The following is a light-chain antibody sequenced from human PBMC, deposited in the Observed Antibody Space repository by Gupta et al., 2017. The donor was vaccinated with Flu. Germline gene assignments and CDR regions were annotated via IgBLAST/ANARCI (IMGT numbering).Light chain of an antibody. V-gene: IGLV2-11*03. CDR3: SSYAGSNTWV. J-gene: IGLJ3*02. Sequence: SPGQSVTISCTGTSSDVGTYTYVSWYQQHTGKAPKLILYDVSKRPSGVPDRFSASKSGTTASLNISGLQAEDEADYHCSSYAGSNTWVFGGGTKLTVL. CDR1: SSDVGTYTY. CDR2: DVS.